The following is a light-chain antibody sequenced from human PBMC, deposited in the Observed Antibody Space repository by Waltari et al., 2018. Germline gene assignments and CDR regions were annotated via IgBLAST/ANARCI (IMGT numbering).Light chain of an antibody. V-gene: IGKV1-8*01. CDR2: AAS. CDR1: QGISSY. CDR3: QQYYTNPLT. J-gene: IGKJ4*01. Sequence: AIRMTPAPSSINASPGDRVTITCRASQGISSYLAWYQQRPGRAPRLLVYAASTLQSGVPSRFSGSGSGTDFTLTIGCLQSEDFVSYYCQQYYTNPLTFGGGTKVEI.